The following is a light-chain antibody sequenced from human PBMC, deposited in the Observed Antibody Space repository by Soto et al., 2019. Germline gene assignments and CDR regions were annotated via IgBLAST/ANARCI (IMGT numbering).Light chain of an antibody. V-gene: IGKV3-11*01. J-gene: IGKJ5*01. CDR2: DAS. Sequence: IVLTQSPATLSLSPRERPTLSYMARQSVITYLTWYQHKPGPAPRLLIYDASSRATGIPATFRGSGSGTEFTLTLSSLEPEDFAVYLCQQRSHWPPLTFGQGTRLEIK. CDR3: QQRSHWPPLT. CDR1: QSVITY.